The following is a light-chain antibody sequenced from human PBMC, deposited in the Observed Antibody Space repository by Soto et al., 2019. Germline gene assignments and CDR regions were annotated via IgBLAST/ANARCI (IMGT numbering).Light chain of an antibody. CDR3: AAWDDRLNGPV. CDR2: NNN. CDR1: SSNIGSNT. V-gene: IGLV1-44*01. J-gene: IGLJ3*02. Sequence: QSVLTQPPSASGTPGQRVTISCSGSSSNIGSNTVNWYQQLPGTAPKLLIYNNNQRPSGVPDRFSGSKSGTSASLAISGLQSEDEADYYCAAWDDRLNGPVFGGGTKVTVL.